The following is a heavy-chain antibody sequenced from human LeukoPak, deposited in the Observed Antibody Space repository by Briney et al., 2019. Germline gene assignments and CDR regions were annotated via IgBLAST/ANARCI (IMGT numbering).Heavy chain of an antibody. V-gene: IGHV3-7*01. CDR3: ARDGVAPGIYFDY. CDR2: IKQDGSEK. D-gene: IGHD2-2*01. J-gene: IGHJ4*02. CDR1: GFTFSSYA. Sequence: GGSLRLSCAASGFTFSSYAMSWVRQAPGKGLEWGANIKQDGSEKYYVDSVKGRFTISRDNAKNSLYLQINSLRAEDTAVYYCARDGVAPGIYFDYWGQGTLVTVSS.